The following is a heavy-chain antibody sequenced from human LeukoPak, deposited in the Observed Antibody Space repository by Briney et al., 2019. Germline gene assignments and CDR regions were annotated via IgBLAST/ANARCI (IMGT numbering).Heavy chain of an antibody. D-gene: IGHD1-14*01. CDR2: MSPNSGDT. J-gene: IGHJ4*02. CDR3: ARPEGQGYFDY. CDR1: GYTFTSYD. V-gene: IGHV1-8*01. Sequence: GASVKVSCKASGYTFTSYDSNWVRQATGQRPEWMGWMSPNSGDTGYAQKFQDRVTMTRNTSISTAYMELSRLRSDDTAVYYCARPEGQGYFDYWGQGTLVTVSS.